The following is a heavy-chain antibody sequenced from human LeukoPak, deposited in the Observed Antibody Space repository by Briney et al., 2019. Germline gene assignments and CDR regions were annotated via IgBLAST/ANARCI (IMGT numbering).Heavy chain of an antibody. D-gene: IGHD6-13*01. CDR2: INSDGSST. CDR1: GFTFSSYW. CDR3: AKAAAGPYFDY. J-gene: IGHJ4*02. Sequence: GGSLRLSCAASGFTFSSYWMHWVRQAPGKGLVWVSRINSDGSSTNYADSVKGRFTISRDNAKNTLYLQMNSLRAEDTAVYYCAKAAAGPYFDYWGQGTLVTVSS. V-gene: IGHV3-74*01.